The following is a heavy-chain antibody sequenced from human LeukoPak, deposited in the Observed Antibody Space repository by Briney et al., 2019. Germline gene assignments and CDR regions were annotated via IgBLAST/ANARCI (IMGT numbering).Heavy chain of an antibody. CDR1: GFTFTTYW. CDR3: AKLAKYFYGSETYYFFEH. CDR2: IKQDGTEK. D-gene: IGHD3-10*01. V-gene: IGHV3-7*01. J-gene: IGHJ4*02. Sequence: PGGSLRLSCAASGFTFTTYWMGWVRQAPGKGLEWVANIKQDGTEKYYVDSLKGRFTISRDNAKNSLYMQMNSLRVEDTAVYYCAKLAKYFYGSETYYFFEHWGQGTPVTASS.